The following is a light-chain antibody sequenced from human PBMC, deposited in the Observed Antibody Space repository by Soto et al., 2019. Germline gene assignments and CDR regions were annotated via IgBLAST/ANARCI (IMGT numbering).Light chain of an antibody. V-gene: IGKV1-5*01. Sequence: DIQMSQSPSTLSASVGDSVTITCRASQNIRNLLAWYQQKPGKAPNPMIYDASSLKSGVPSRFSGSGSGTEGTITISGLKKDDGATYYCQHYNSYSEAFGQGTKVDIK. CDR2: DAS. CDR1: QNIRNL. J-gene: IGKJ1*01. CDR3: QHYNSYSEA.